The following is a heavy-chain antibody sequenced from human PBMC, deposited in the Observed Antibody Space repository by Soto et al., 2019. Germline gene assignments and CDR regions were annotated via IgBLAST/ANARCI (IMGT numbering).Heavy chain of an antibody. J-gene: IGHJ6*03. CDR2: IYYSGST. V-gene: IGHV4-31*03. Sequence: SETLSLTCTVSGGSISSGGYYWSWIRQHPGKGLEWIGYIYYSGSTYYNPSLKSRVTISVDTSKNQFSLKLSSVTAADTAVYYCARGGGYSGYDSYSYYYYYMDVWGKGTTVTVSS. CDR3: ARGGGYSGYDSYSYYYYYMDV. CDR1: GGSISSGGYY. D-gene: IGHD5-12*01.